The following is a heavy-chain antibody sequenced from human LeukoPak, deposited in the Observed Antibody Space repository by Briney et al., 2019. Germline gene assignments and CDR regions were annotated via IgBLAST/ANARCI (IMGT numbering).Heavy chain of an antibody. D-gene: IGHD6-13*01. CDR2: STTTKPNSCTT. V-gene: IGHV3-72*01. CDR1: GFSIADHH. Sequence: GGSLRLSCAGAGFSIADHHMDWVRQAPGTGLEWIGRSTTTKPNSCTTQYAASVRGRFTISRDDSQNSLYLHLNSLKTEDTAVYYCVRVVTTRSGWYHFDNWGLGTLVSVSS. J-gene: IGHJ4*02. CDR3: VRVVTTRSGWYHFDN.